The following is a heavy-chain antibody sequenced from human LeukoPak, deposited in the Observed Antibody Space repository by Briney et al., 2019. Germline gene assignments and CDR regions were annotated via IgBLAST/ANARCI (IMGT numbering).Heavy chain of an antibody. D-gene: IGHD3-22*01. J-gene: IGHJ1*01. V-gene: IGHV1-69*04. CDR2: IIPIFGIA. CDR3: AKETTYYYDSSGFLGFQH. CDR1: GGTFSSYA. Sequence: GALVKLSCTASGGTFSSYAISWVRQAPGQGLEWMGRIIPIFGIANYAQKFQGRVTITADKSTSTAYMELSSLRSEDTAVYYCAKETTYYYDSSGFLGFQHWGQGTLVTVSS.